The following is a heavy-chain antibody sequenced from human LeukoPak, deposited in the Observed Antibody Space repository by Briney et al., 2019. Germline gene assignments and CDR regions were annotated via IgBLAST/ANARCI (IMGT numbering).Heavy chain of an antibody. V-gene: IGHV4-59*08. Sequence: PSETLSLTCIVSGGSINNHYWTWIRQTPGKGLEWIGDIHYTGTTKYNPSLKSRVTISIDTSNNQFSLELSSVTATDTAVYFCATNRAGTYDRPFDIWGQGTMVTVPS. J-gene: IGHJ3*02. D-gene: IGHD1-26*01. CDR1: GGSINNHY. CDR2: IHYTGTT. CDR3: ATNRAGTYDRPFDI.